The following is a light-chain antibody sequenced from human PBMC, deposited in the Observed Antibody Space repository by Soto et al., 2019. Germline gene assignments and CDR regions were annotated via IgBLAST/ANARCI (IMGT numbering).Light chain of an antibody. CDR3: QQYGSSPYT. V-gene: IGKV3-20*01. CDR2: GAS. Sequence: EIVLTQSPGTLSLSPGERATLSCRASQSFSSSYLAWYQHKPGQAPRLLIYGASSRATGIPDRFSGSGSGTDFTLTISRLEPEDFALYYCQQYGSSPYTFGQDTKLEIK. J-gene: IGKJ2*01. CDR1: QSFSSSY.